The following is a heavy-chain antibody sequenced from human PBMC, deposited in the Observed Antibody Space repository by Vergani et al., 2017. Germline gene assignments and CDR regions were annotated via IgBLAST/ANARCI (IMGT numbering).Heavy chain of an antibody. D-gene: IGHD2-2*02. CDR1: GIIFKNAW. J-gene: IGHJ4*02. V-gene: IGHV3-15*01. CDR2: IRSKNDGGTA. CDR3: YTDYHDY. Sequence: EVKVVESGGGLIKPGGSLRLSCVVSGIIFKNAWINWVRQAPGKGLEWIGRIRSKNDGGTADYAAPLKGRFTISRDDSKDSAFLLVNNLKTEDTAVYFCYTDYHDYWGQGTLVTVSS.